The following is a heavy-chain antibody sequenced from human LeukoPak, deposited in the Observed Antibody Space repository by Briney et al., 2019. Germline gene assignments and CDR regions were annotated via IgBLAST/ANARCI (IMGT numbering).Heavy chain of an antibody. V-gene: IGHV5-51*01. CDR1: GYSFTSYW. D-gene: IGHD5-18*01. Sequence: GESLKISCKGSGYSFTSYWIGWGRQMPGEGVEWRGIIYPGNSDIKYSPCCQGHVTISADKSISTAYLQWSSLKASDNAMYYCARHGSAFVDTAMVFAFDIWGQGTMVTVSS. J-gene: IGHJ3*02. CDR3: ARHGSAFVDTAMVFAFDI. CDR2: IYPGNSDI.